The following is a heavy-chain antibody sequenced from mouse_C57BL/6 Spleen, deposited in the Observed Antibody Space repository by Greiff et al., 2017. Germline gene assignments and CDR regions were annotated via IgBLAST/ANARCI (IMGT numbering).Heavy chain of an antibody. D-gene: IGHD1-1*01. CDR2: INPNHGGT. CDR3: ARKPSYGTALAC. V-gene: IGHV1-18*01. Sequence: EVQLQQSGPELVKPGASVKIPCKASGYTFTDYNMDWVKQSHGKSLEWIGDINPNHGGTIYNQKFKGKATLTVDKSSSTAYMELRSLTSEDTAVYYCARKPSYGTALACWGQGTLVTVSA. CDR1: GYTFTDYN. J-gene: IGHJ3*01.